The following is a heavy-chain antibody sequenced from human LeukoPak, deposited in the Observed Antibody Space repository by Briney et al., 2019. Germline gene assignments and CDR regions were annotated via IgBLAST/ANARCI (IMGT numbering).Heavy chain of an antibody. Sequence: GGSLRLSCAASGFTFSSYAMHWVRQAPGKGLEWVAVISYDGSNKYYADSVKGRFTISRDNSKNTLYLQMNSLRAEDTAVYYCARDLAGTGTTFDCWGQGTLVTVSS. J-gene: IGHJ4*02. V-gene: IGHV3-30-3*01. CDR1: GFTFSSYA. CDR3: ARDLAGTGTTFDC. D-gene: IGHD1-1*01. CDR2: ISYDGSNK.